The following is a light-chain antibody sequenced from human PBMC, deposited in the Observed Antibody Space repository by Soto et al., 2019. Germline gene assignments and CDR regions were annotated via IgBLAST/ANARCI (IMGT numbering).Light chain of an antibody. CDR2: EVS. CDR3: TSYTSNNTLNLL. CDR1: SSDVGGYKY. Sequence: QSALTQPASVSRSPGQSITISCTGTSSDVGGYKYVSWYQQHPGKAPKLMIYEVSYRPSGVSNRFSGSKSGNTAALTISGLQAEDEADYFCTSYTSNNTLNLLFGEGTKVTVL. J-gene: IGLJ2*01. V-gene: IGLV2-14*01.